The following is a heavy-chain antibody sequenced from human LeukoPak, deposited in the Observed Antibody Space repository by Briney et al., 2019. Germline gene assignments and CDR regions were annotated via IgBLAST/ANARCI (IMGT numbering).Heavy chain of an antibody. J-gene: IGHJ4*02. CDR3: ATSRTFDY. Sequence: GGSLRLSCAASGFTFSSYWMHWVRHSPGKGLVWVSGINSDGSGTIYADSVKGRFTISRDNAKNTVYLQMNSLRAEDTAVYHCATSRTFDYWGQGTLVTVSS. CDR1: GFTFSSYW. V-gene: IGHV3-74*01. CDR2: INSDGSGT.